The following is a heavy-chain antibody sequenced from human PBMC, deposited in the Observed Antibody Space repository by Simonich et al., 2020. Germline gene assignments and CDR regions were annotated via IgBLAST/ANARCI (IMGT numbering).Heavy chain of an antibody. D-gene: IGHD3-10*01. CDR1: GYTFTGYY. CDR3: ARVPGIYYYYGMDV. CDR2: INPNSGGT. V-gene: IGHV1-2*06. Sequence: GAEVKKPGASVKVSCKASGYTFTGYYMHWVRQAPGQGLEWMGRINPNSGGTNYAQKFQGRVPMTRDTSISTAYMELSRLRSDDTAVYYCARVPGIYYYYGMDVWGQGTTVTVSS. J-gene: IGHJ6*02.